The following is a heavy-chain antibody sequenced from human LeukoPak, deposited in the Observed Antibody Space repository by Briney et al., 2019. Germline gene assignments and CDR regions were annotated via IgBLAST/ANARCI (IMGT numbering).Heavy chain of an antibody. J-gene: IGHJ6*02. D-gene: IGHD6-19*01. CDR2: IIPIFGTA. CDR1: GGTFSSYA. Sequence: GGSLRLSCAASGGTFSSYAISWVRQAPGQGLEWMGGIIPIFGTANYAQKFQGRVTITADESTSTAYMELSSLRSEDTAVYYCARDQDSSGHDYGMDVWGQGTTVTVSS. V-gene: IGHV1-69*01. CDR3: ARDQDSSGHDYGMDV.